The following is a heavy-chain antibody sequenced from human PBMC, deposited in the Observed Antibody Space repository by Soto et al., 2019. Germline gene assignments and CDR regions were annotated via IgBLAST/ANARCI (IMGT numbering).Heavy chain of an antibody. Sequence: QVQLVQSGPEVMKPGASVKVSCKTSGYNFVNHGISWVRQAPGRGLDWLGWISGHNGATKYGKRLQGRVTMTIDTSTTTAYMELRSLRSDDTAVYYCARDLYPLAYYFDYWGQGTLVTVSS. CDR2: ISGHNGAT. CDR3: ARDLYPLAYYFDY. CDR1: GYNFVNHG. J-gene: IGHJ4*02. V-gene: IGHV1-18*04.